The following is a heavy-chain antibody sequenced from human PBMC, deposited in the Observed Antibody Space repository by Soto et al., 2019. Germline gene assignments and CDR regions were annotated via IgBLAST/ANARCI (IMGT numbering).Heavy chain of an antibody. CDR2: ISSSSSYI. V-gene: IGHV3-21*01. CDR3: ARDVSSGWPEYFQH. CDR1: GFTFSSYS. D-gene: IGHD6-19*01. Sequence: GGSLRLSCAASGFTFSSYSMNWVRQAPGKGLEWVSSISSSSSYIYYADSVKGRFTISRDNAKNSLYLQMNSLRAEDTAVYYCARDVSSGWPEYFQHWGQGTLVTVSS. J-gene: IGHJ1*01.